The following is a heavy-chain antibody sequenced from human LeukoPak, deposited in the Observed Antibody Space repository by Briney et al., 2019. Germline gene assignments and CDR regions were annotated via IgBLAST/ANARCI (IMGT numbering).Heavy chain of an antibody. J-gene: IGHJ5*02. CDR3: ARGYDSNSYSPGFDP. D-gene: IGHD3-22*01. CDR2: IYSSGST. V-gene: IGHV4-31*03. Sequence: SETLSLTCIVSGDSVSRGGYYWSWIRQHPVKGLEWIGYIYSSGSTFYNPSLKSRLALSKDTSKNQFSLNLSSVTAADTAVYYCARGYDSNSYSPGFDPWGQGPLVPVSS. CDR1: GDSVSRGGYY.